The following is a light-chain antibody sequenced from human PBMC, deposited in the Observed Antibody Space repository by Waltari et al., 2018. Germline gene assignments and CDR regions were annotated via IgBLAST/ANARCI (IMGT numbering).Light chain of an antibody. Sequence: DIQMTQSPPSLSASVGDRVTISCRASPTASNYLNWFQQKSGKAPKLLIYAASTLQGGVPPRFTGSGAGTDFTLTITSLQPEDFATYYCQQSYSLPPTFGQGTKVEVK. J-gene: IGKJ1*01. CDR1: PTASNY. CDR3: QQSYSLPPT. CDR2: AAS. V-gene: IGKV1-39*01.